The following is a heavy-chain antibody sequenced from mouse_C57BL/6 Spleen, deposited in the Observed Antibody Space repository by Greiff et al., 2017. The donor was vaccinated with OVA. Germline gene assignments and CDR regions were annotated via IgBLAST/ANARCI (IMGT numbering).Heavy chain of an antibody. CDR2: ISSGGSYT. V-gene: IGHV5-6*01. CDR1: GFTFSSYG. CDR3: ARQRDINGNYEYYFDY. J-gene: IGHJ2*01. D-gene: IGHD2-1*01. Sequence: EVKVVESGGDLVKPGGSLKLSCAASGFTFSSYGMSWVRQTPDKRLEWVATISSGGSYTYYPDSVKGRFTISRDNAKNTLYLQMSSLKSEDTAMYYCARQRDINGNYEYYFDYWGQGTTLTVSS.